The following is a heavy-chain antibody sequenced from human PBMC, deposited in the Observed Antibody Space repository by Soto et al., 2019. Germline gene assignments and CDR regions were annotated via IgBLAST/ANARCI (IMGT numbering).Heavy chain of an antibody. CDR1: GFTFSSYE. CDR3: ARGGASMIVVVSPFDY. CDR2: IISSGSTI. V-gene: IGHV3-48*03. D-gene: IGHD3-22*01. Sequence: XGSLILSCAASGFTFSSYEMNWVRQAPGKGLEWVSYIISSGSTIYYADSVKGRFTISRDNAKDSLYLQMNSLRAEDTAVYYCARGGASMIVVVSPFDYWGQGTLVTVSS. J-gene: IGHJ4*02.